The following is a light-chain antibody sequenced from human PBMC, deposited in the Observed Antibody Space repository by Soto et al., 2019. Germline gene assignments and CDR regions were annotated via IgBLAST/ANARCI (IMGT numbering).Light chain of an antibody. Sequence: QSVLTQPASVSGSPGQSITISCTGTSSDVGGYNYVSWYQHHPGKAPKLVIYEVSNRPSGVSYRFSGSKSGNTASLTISGLQAEDEADYYCNSYTGSGIVFGTGTKATVL. V-gene: IGLV2-14*01. CDR3: NSYTGSGIV. J-gene: IGLJ1*01. CDR2: EVS. CDR1: SSDVGGYNY.